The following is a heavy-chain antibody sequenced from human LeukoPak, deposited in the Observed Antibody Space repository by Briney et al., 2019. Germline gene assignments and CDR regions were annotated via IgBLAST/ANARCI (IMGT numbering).Heavy chain of an antibody. Sequence: KPSETLSLTCTVSGGSISSSSYYWSWIRQPPGKGLEWIGYIYYSGSTNYNPSLKSRVTISVDTSKNQFSLKLSSVTAADTAVYYCARDQVVGSNYLNWFDPWGQGTLVTVSS. CDR2: IYYSGST. CDR1: GGSISSSSYY. CDR3: ARDQVVGSNYLNWFDP. V-gene: IGHV4-61*01. D-gene: IGHD4-11*01. J-gene: IGHJ5*02.